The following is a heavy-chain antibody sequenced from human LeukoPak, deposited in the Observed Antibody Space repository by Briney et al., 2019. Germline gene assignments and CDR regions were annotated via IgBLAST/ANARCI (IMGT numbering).Heavy chain of an antibody. CDR3: ARGLTTVTHYY. Sequence: SETLSLTCTVSGGSISSSSYYWGWIRQPPGKGLEWIGSIYYSGSTYYNPSLKSRVTISVDTSKNQFSLKLSSVTAADTAVYYCARGLTTVTHYYWGQGTLVTVSS. V-gene: IGHV4-39*01. CDR2: IYYSGST. CDR1: GGSISSSSYY. J-gene: IGHJ4*02. D-gene: IGHD4-11*01.